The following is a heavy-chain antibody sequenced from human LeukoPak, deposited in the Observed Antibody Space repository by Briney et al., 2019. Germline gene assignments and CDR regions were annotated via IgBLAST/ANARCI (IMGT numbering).Heavy chain of an antibody. CDR1: GFTFSSYT. J-gene: IGHJ4*02. D-gene: IGHD3-9*01. V-gene: IGHV3-21*01. CDR3: ARCRSGSPVFWDY. CDR2: ISSSTSYI. Sequence: KPGGSLRLSCAASGFTFSSYTMNWVRQAPGKGLEWVSSISSSTSYIYYADSVKGRFTISGDNAKNSLYLQMNSLRAEDTAVYYCARCRSGSPVFWDYWGQGTLVTVSS.